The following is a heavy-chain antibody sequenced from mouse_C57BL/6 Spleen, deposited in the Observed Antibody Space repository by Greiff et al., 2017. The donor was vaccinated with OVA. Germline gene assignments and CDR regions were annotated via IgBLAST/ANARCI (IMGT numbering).Heavy chain of an antibody. V-gene: IGHV2-5*01. CDR1: GFSLTSYG. J-gene: IGHJ4*01. CDR2: VWRGGST. D-gene: IGHD2-2*01. Sequence: QVQLKQSGPGLVQPSPSLSLTCTVSGFSLTSYGVHWVRQSPGQGLEWLGVVWRGGSTGYNAAFMSRLSITKDNSKSQVFFKMNSLQADDTAIYYCAKMNMVTTEGYAMDYWGQGTSVTVSS. CDR3: AKMNMVTTEGYAMDY.